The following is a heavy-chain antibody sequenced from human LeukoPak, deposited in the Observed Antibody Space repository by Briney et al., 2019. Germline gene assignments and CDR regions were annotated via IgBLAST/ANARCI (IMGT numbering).Heavy chain of an antibody. J-gene: IGHJ3*02. Sequence: LTGGSLRLSCAASGFTFDDYAMHWVRQAPGKGLEWVSAISGSGGSTYYADSVKGRFTISRDNSKNTLYLQMNSLRAEDTAVYYCAKKGPAGDYARRRGEAFDIWGQGTMVTVSS. D-gene: IGHD4-17*01. CDR2: ISGSGGST. CDR1: GFTFDDYA. V-gene: IGHV3-23*01. CDR3: AKKGPAGDYARRRGEAFDI.